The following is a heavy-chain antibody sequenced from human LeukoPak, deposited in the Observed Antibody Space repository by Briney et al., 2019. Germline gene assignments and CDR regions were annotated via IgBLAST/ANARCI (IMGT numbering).Heavy chain of an antibody. V-gene: IGHV3-30*02. Sequence: GGSLRLSCAASGFSFSSFGMHWVRQAPGKGLEWVTSIRYDGSRKHYTDSVKGRFTISRDNSKNTLYLQMNSLRDEDTAVYYCAKDYGDFGDFSSYLDHWGQGTLVTVSS. CDR2: IRYDGSRK. CDR1: GFSFSSFG. CDR3: AKDYGDFGDFSSYLDH. J-gene: IGHJ4*02. D-gene: IGHD4-17*01.